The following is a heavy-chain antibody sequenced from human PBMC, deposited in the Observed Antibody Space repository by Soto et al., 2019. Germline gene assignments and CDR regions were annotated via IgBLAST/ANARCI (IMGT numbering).Heavy chain of an antibody. CDR3: ARAGVTPHFFDY. D-gene: IGHD3-3*02. Sequence: PGGSLRLSCAASGFSVRTNYMSWVRQAPGKGLDWVSVFESGGSIYYADSVKGRFIISRDYAKSTVDLQMNSLRVEDTAVYYCARAGVTPHFFDYWGQGTLVTVSS. V-gene: IGHV3-53*01. CDR2: FESGGSI. CDR1: GFSVRTNY. J-gene: IGHJ4*02.